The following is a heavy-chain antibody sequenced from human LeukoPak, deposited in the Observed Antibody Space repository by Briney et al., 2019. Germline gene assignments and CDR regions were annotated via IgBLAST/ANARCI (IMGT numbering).Heavy chain of an antibody. CDR1: GFKFGCFC. V-gene: IGHV3-9*01. Sequence: SLRPSCAAPGFKFGCFCIQWVRQAPGKGLGWVSSISWNSRSIGYADSVKGRFTISRDNGKNFLYLQMNSLRTEDTALYYCAKAPSEDYFDYWGQGTLVTVSS. CDR3: AKAPSEDYFDY. CDR2: ISWNSRSI. J-gene: IGHJ4*02.